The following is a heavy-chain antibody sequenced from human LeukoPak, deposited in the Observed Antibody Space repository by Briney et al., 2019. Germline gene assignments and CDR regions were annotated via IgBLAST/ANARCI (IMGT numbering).Heavy chain of an antibody. Sequence: PSETLSLTCNVSGGSISNYYWSWIRQPPGKGLEWIGYIYYSGSTNYNPSLKSRLTISVDKSKNQFSLKLSSVTAADTAVYYCARDQGSYNYWGQGTLVTVSS. D-gene: IGHD2-2*02. CDR3: ARDQGSYNY. J-gene: IGHJ4*02. CDR1: GGSISNYY. V-gene: IGHV4-59*12. CDR2: IYYSGST.